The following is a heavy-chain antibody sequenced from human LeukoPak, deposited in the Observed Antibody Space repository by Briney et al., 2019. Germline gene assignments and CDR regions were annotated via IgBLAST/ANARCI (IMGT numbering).Heavy chain of an antibody. J-gene: IGHJ5*02. CDR1: GGSISSYY. V-gene: IGHV4-59*01. D-gene: IGHD4-11*01. Sequence: PSETLSLPCTVSGGSISSYYWSWIRQPPGKGLEWIGYIYYSGSTNYNPSLKSRVTISVDTSKNQFSLKLSSVTAADTAVYYCARDRYDYPQGWFDPWGQGTLVTVSS. CDR3: ARDRYDYPQGWFDP. CDR2: IYYSGST.